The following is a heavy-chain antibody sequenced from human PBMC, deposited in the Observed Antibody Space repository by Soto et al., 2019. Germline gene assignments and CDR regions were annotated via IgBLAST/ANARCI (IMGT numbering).Heavy chain of an antibody. Sequence: PSETLSLTCTVSGGSISSSSYYWGCIRQPPGKGLEWIGSIYYSGSTYYNPSLKSRVTISVDTSKNQFSLKLSSVTAADTAVYYCASLYYYDSSGYYSFIFDYWGQGTLVTVSS. J-gene: IGHJ4*02. D-gene: IGHD3-22*01. CDR1: GGSISSSSYY. CDR2: IYYSGST. V-gene: IGHV4-39*01. CDR3: ASLYYYDSSGYYSFIFDY.